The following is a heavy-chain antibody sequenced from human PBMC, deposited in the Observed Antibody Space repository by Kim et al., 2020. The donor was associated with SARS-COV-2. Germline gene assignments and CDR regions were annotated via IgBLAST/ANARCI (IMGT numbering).Heavy chain of an antibody. V-gene: IGHV3-30*02. J-gene: IGHJ6*03. Sequence: GRFTISRDNSKKPVYLQMNSLRAEDTAVYYCAKDRRPVTSAYYYYYYMDVWGKGTTVTVSS. CDR3: AKDRRPVTSAYYYYYYMDV. D-gene: IGHD4-4*01.